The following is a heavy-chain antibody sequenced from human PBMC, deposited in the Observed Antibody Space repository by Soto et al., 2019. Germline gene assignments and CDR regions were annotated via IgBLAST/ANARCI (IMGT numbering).Heavy chain of an antibody. CDR3: VKDGQWLDVYFES. Sequence: PGGYVGLACTASGFTFSNSAMTWVRQAPGKGLEWVSIISASGRSTYHAASVKGRFTISRDNSKDTLYLQMTRLRAEDTATYYCVKDGQWLDVYFESWGQGLQVTVSS. V-gene: IGHV3-23*01. D-gene: IGHD6-19*01. J-gene: IGHJ5*01. CDR1: GFTFSNSA. CDR2: ISASGRST.